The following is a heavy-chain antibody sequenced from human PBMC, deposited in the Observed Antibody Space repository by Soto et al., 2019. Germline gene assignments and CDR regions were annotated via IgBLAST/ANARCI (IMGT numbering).Heavy chain of an antibody. CDR2: IYKSATT. CDR3: ARGRYCLTGRCFPNWFDS. V-gene: IGHV4-30-4*01. J-gene: IGHJ5*01. Sequence: SSETLSLTCSVSGDSISNLDYFWAWIRQPPGQALEYIGYIYKSATTYYNPSFESRVAISIDTSKSQFSLNVTSVTAADTAVYFCARGRYCLTGRCFPNWFDSWGQGALVTVSS. D-gene: IGHD7-27*01. CDR1: GDSISNLDYF.